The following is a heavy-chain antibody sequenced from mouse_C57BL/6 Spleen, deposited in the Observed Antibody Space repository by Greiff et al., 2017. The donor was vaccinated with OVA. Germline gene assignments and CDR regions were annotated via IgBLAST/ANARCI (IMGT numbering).Heavy chain of an antibody. CDR1: GYSITSGYY. CDR3: ARDHEYDALFAY. D-gene: IGHD2-4*01. Sequence: EVQLQESGPGLVKPSQSLSLTCSVTGYSITSGYYWNWIRQFPGNKLEWMGYISYDGSNNYNPSLKNRISITRDTSKNQFFLKLNSVTTEDTATYYCARDHEYDALFAYWGQGTLVTVSA. CDR2: ISYDGSN. V-gene: IGHV3-6*01. J-gene: IGHJ3*01.